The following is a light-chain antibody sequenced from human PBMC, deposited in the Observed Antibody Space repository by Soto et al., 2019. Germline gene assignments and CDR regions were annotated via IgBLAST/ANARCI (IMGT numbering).Light chain of an antibody. CDR1: SSDVGGYNY. CDR3: CSYTTSSTYV. J-gene: IGLJ1*01. CDR2: DVN. V-gene: IGLV2-14*03. Sequence: QSAPTQPASVSGSPGQSIAISCTGTSSDVGGYNYVSWYQQHPGKAPKLMIYDVNNRPSGVSNRFSGSKSGNTASLTISGLQAEDEADYYCCSYTTSSTYVFGTGTKVTVL.